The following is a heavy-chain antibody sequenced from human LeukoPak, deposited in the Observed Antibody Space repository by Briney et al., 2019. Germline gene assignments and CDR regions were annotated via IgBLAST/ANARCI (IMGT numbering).Heavy chain of an antibody. Sequence: GSLRLSCAASGSTFSSYEMNWVRQAPGKGLEWVSYISSSGSTIYYADSVKGRFTISRDNAKNSLYLQMSSLRAEDTAVYYCAELGITMIGGVWGKGTTVTISS. CDR2: ISSSGSTI. CDR3: AELGITMIGGV. CDR1: GSTFSSYE. D-gene: IGHD3-10*02. V-gene: IGHV3-48*03. J-gene: IGHJ6*04.